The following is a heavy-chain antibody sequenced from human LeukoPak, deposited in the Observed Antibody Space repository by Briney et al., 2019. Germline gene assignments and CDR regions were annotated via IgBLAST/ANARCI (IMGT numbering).Heavy chain of an antibody. D-gene: IGHD2-2*03. CDR2: INPSGGST. CDR1: GYTFTSYY. J-gene: IGHJ4*02. CDR3: ARDGYCSSTSCYHLSY. V-gene: IGHV1-46*01. Sequence: ASVKVSCKASGYTFTSYYMHWVRQAPGQGLEWMGIINPSGGSTSYAQKFQGRVTMTRDTSTSTVYMELSSLRSEDTAVYYCARDGYCSSTSCYHLSYWGQGTLVTVSS.